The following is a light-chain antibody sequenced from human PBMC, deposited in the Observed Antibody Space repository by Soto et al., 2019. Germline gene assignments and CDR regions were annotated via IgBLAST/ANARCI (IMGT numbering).Light chain of an antibody. Sequence: ESVLTQSPGTLSLSPGERATLSCRASQSVSSYLAWYQQKPGQAPRLLIYDASNRATGIPARFSGSGSGTDFTLTISDLEPEDFAVYYCQQYNNWPRTFGQGTKVDIK. J-gene: IGKJ1*01. V-gene: IGKV3-11*01. CDR2: DAS. CDR1: QSVSSY. CDR3: QQYNNWPRT.